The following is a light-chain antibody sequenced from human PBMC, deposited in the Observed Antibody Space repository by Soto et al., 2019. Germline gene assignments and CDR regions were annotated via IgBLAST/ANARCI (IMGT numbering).Light chain of an antibody. CDR2: AAS. CDR3: QQSYITPPLT. Sequence: DVQMTQSPSSLSALVGDRVTITCRASQSVSRYLNWYQHKPGKAPKLLINAASNLRSGVPSRFSGSGSGTDVTLTIDGLQPEDVAVYYCQQSYITPPLTFGQGTRLDVK. J-gene: IGKJ5*01. CDR1: QSVSRY. V-gene: IGKV1-39*01.